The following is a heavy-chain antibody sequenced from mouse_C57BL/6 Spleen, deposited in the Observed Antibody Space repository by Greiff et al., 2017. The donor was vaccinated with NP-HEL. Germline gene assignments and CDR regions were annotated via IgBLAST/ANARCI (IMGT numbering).Heavy chain of an antibody. V-gene: IGHV1-18*01. D-gene: IGHD1-1*01. J-gene: IGHJ2*01. CDR2: INPNNGGT. Sequence: EVQLQQSGPELVKPGASVKIPCKASGYTFTDYNLDWVKQSHGKSLEWIGDINPNNGGTIYNQKFKGKATLTVTKSSSTAYMELRSLTSADTAVYYCARGGLLLRYLFDYWGQGTTLTVSS. CDR1: GYTFTDYN. CDR3: ARGGLLLRYLFDY.